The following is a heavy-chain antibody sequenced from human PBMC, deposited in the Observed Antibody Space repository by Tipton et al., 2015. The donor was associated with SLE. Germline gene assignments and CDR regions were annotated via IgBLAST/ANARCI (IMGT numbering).Heavy chain of an antibody. J-gene: IGHJ4*02. D-gene: IGHD7-27*01. CDR3: ARDPNGGYGSFDY. CDR1: GGSFGGYY. V-gene: IGHV4-34*01. Sequence: TLSLTCSIYGGSFGGYYWSWIRQPPGKGLGWIGEINHGGSTNYNPSLKSRVTISVDTSKNQFSLKLSSVTAADTAVYYCARDPNGGYGSFDYWGLGALVTVSS. CDR2: INHGGST.